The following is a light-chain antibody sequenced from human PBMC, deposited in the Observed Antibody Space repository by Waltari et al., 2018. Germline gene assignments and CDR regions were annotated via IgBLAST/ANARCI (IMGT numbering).Light chain of an antibody. CDR2: RAS. J-gene: IGKJ4*01. CDR3: QQATSFPPT. V-gene: IGKV1-12*01. CDR1: QDIDNW. Sequence: DIQMTQSPSSVSASVGARVTITCRASQDIDNWLAWYQEKPGKAPKLLIYRASTVQSGVPSRFSGSGSGTHFTLTISSLQPEDFATYSCQQATSFPPTFGEGTKVEIK.